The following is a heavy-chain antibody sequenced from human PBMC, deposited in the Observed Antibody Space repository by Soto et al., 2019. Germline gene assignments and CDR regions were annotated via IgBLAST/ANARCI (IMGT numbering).Heavy chain of an antibody. J-gene: IGHJ5*02. D-gene: IGHD2-2*01. CDR2: IIPIFGTA. Sequence: ASVKVSCKASGGTFSSYAISWVRQAPGQGLEWMGGIIPIFGTANYAQKLQGRVTITADESTSTAYMELSSLRSEDTAVYYCARDVGYCSSTSCYFSWFDPWGQGTLVTVSS. V-gene: IGHV1-69*13. CDR3: ARDVGYCSSTSCYFSWFDP. CDR1: GGTFSSYA.